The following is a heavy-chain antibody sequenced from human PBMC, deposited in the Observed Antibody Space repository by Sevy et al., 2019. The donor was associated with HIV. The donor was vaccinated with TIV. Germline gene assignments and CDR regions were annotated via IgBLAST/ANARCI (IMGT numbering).Heavy chain of an antibody. CDR2: ISAYNGNT. D-gene: IGHD1-26*01. Sequence: ASVKVSCKASGYTFTSYGISWVRQAPGQGLEWMGWISAYNGNTNYAQKLQGRVTMTTDTSTSTAYMELRSLRSDDTAVYYCASAFRAWELHRDFDYWGQGTLVTVSS. V-gene: IGHV1-18*01. J-gene: IGHJ4*02. CDR1: GYTFTSYG. CDR3: ASAFRAWELHRDFDY.